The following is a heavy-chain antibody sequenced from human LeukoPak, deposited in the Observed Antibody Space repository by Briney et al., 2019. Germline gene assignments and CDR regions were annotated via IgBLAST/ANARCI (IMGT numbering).Heavy chain of an antibody. CDR1: GFTFSSYW. V-gene: IGHV3-21*01. D-gene: IGHD3-3*01. CDR3: ARDSYDFWSGYNWFDP. CDR2: ISSSGSTI. Sequence: GGSLRLSCAASGFTFSSYWMSWVRQAPGKGLEWVSSISSSGSTIYYADSVKGRFTISRDNAKNSLYLQMNSLRAEDTAVYYCARDSYDFWSGYNWFDPWGQGTLVTVSS. J-gene: IGHJ5*02.